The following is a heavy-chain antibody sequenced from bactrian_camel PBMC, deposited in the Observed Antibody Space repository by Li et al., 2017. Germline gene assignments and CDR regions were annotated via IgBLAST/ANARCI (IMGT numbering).Heavy chain of an antibody. CDR2: INSRTDDTT. CDR3: TVATIVPATGYCLPNY. Sequence: VQLVESGGGLVQPGESLRLSCAASGFTFGSSAMSWVRQAPGKGLEWVSGINSRTDDTTVYAESVKGRFTISQDNAKNTLFLQMNRMKTEDTAVYYCTVATIVPATGYCLPNYWGQGTQVTVS. D-gene: IGHD2*01. J-gene: IGHJ4*01. CDR1: GFTFGSSA. V-gene: IGHV3S40*01.